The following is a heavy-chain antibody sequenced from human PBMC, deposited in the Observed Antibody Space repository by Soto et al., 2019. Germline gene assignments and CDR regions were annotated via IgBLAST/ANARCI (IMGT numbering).Heavy chain of an antibody. CDR2: NYHSGST. Sequence: QVPLQESGPGLVKPSGTLSLTCAVSGGSISSSNWWSWVRQPPGKGLEWIGENYHSGSTNYNPSLNRRVTISVDKSKNQFSLKLSSVTAADTAVYYCSRVTGHYYYGMDVWGQGTTVTVSS. CDR1: GGSISSSNW. D-gene: IGHD3-10*01. J-gene: IGHJ6*02. V-gene: IGHV4-4*02. CDR3: SRVTGHYYYGMDV.